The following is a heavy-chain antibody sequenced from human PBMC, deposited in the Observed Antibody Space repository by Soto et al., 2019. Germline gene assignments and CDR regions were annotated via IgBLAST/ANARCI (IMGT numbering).Heavy chain of an antibody. Sequence: PSETLSLTCTVSGGSISSYYWSWIRQPPGKGLEWIGYIYYSGSTNYNPSLKSRVTISVDTSKNQFSLKLSSVTAADTAVYYCAREVLELGRESWFDPWGQGTLVTVSS. CDR3: AREVLELGRESWFDP. CDR1: GGSISSYY. CDR2: IYYSGST. V-gene: IGHV4-59*01. J-gene: IGHJ5*02. D-gene: IGHD1-7*01.